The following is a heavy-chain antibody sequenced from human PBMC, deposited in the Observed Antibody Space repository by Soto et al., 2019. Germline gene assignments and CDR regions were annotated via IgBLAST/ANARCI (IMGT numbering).Heavy chain of an antibody. CDR1: GYTFTIYG. J-gene: IGHJ4*02. Sequence: QVQLVQSGAEVKKPGASVKVSCKASGYTFTIYGISWVRQAPGQGLEWMGWISPYNGNTNYAQKLQGRVTMTTDTSTSTAYMELRSMRSDDTAVYYCARDPRAAAYEGTFDYWGQGTLVTVSS. V-gene: IGHV1-18*01. CDR3: ARDPRAAAYEGTFDY. D-gene: IGHD6-25*01. CDR2: ISPYNGNT.